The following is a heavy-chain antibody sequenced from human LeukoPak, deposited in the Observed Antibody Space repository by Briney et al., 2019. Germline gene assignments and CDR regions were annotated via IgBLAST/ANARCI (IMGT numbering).Heavy chain of an antibody. J-gene: IGHJ4*02. CDR1: GGTFSSYA. CDR2: FNPEDGET. D-gene: IGHD4-17*01. Sequence: ASVKVSCKASGGTFSSYAISWVRQAPGQGLEWMGGFNPEDGETFYAQKFQGRVNMTEDTSTDTAYMELSSLSYDDTVVYYCATDGAGDYLNHWGQGTLVTVSS. CDR3: ATDGAGDYLNH. V-gene: IGHV1-24*01.